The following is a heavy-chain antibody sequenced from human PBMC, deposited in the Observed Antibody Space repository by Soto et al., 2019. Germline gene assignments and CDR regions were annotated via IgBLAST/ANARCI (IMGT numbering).Heavy chain of an antibody. V-gene: IGHV4-59*01. D-gene: IGHD6-19*01. CDR1: GGSISSYY. CDR3: ARGIDGWGSGY. CDR2: IYYSGST. Sequence: SQTLSLTCTVSGGSISSYYWSWIRQPPGKGLEWIGYIYYSGSTNYNPSLKSRVTISVDTSKNQFSLKLSSVTTADTAVYYCARGIDGWGSGYGGQGTLVTVSS. J-gene: IGHJ4*02.